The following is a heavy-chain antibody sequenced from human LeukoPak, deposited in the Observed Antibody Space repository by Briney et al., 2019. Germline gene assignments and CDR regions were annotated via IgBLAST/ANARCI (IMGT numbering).Heavy chain of an antibody. D-gene: IGHD6-13*01. CDR1: GGSFSGYY. CDR2: INHSGST. V-gene: IGHV4-34*01. J-gene: IGHJ4*02. CDR3: ARGRQQLLQDY. Sequence: SETLSLTCAVYGGSFSGYYWSWIRQPPGEGLEWIGEINHSGSTNYNPSLKSRVTISVDTSKNQFSLKLSSVTAADTAVYYCARGRQQLLQDYWGQGTLVTVSS.